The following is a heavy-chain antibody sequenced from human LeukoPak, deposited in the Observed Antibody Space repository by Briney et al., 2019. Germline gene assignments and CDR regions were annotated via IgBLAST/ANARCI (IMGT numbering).Heavy chain of an antibody. CDR2: ISGSGGST. J-gene: IGHJ4*02. CDR3: AKVSGDY. CDR1: GFTFCSYS. V-gene: IGHV3-23*01. Sequence: GGLGLSCSASGFTFCSYSLGWVRPAPRKGLEWVSAISGSGGSTYYADSVKGRFTISRDNSKNALYLQMNSLRAEDTAVYYCAKVSGDYWGQGTLVTVSS.